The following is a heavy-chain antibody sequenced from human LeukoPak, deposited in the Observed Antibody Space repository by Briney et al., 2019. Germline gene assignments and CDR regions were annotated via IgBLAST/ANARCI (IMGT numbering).Heavy chain of an antibody. J-gene: IGHJ3*02. V-gene: IGHV1-2*02. Sequence: ASVKVSCKASGYTFTGYYMHWVRQAPGQGLEWMGWINPNSGGTNYAQKFQGRATMTRDTSISTAYMELSRLRSDDTAVYYCARDRTGTDAFDIWGQGTMVTVSS. CDR1: GYTFTGYY. CDR3: ARDRTGTDAFDI. CDR2: INPNSGGT. D-gene: IGHD7-27*01.